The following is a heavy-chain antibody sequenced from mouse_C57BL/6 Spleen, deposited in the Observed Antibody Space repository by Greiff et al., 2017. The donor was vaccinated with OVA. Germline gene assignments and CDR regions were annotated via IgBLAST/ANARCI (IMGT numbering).Heavy chain of an antibody. J-gene: IGHJ4*01. CDR3: ARVPYYYGSSYYAMDY. D-gene: IGHD1-1*01. CDR2: ISYDGSN. Sequence: ESGPGLVKPSQSLSLTCSVTGYSITSGYYWNWIRQFPGNKLEWMGYISYDGSNNYNPSLKNRISITRDTSKNQFFLKLNSVTTEDTATYYCARVPYYYGSSYYAMDYWGQGTSVTVSS. CDR1: GYSITSGYY. V-gene: IGHV3-6*01.